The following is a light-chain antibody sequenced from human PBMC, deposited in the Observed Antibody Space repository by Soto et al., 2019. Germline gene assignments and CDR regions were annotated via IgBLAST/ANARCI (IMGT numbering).Light chain of an antibody. V-gene: IGLV1-51*01. CDR2: DNN. Sequence: QAVVTQPPSVSAAPGQKVTISCSGSSSSIGNNYVSWYQQLPGTAPRLLIYDNNKRPSGIPDRFSGSKSGTSATLAITGLQTGDEADYYCGTWDSDLSVLYVFGSGTQLTVL. J-gene: IGLJ1*01. CDR1: SSSIGNNY. CDR3: GTWDSDLSVLYV.